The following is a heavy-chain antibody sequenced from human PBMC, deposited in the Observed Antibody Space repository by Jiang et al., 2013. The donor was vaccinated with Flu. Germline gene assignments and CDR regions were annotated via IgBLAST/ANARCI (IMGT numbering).Heavy chain of an antibody. J-gene: IGHJ4*02. Sequence: QTLSLTCVISGDSVSSNSAAWSWIRQSPSRGLEWLGRTWYRSKWNNEYAESVKSRITINPDTSKNQFSLQLNSVTPEDTAVYFCARWMHEEHKMDSWGQGTLVIVSS. V-gene: IGHV6-1*01. CDR1: GDSVSSNSAA. D-gene: IGHD1/OR15-1a*01. CDR3: ARWMHEEHKMDS. CDR2: TWYRSKWNN.